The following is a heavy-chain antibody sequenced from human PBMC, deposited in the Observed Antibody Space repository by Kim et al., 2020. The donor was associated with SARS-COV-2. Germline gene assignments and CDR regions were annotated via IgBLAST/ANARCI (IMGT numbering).Heavy chain of an antibody. D-gene: IGHD3-10*01. V-gene: IGHV3-15*01. Sequence: GGSLRLSCAASGFTFSNAWMNWVRQAPGKGLEWVGRFKSKTDGGTTDYAAPVKGRFTISRDDSKNTLYLQMNSLKTEDTAVYYCTTELYYYGSGSYYMNYYFDYWGQGTLVTFSS. CDR1: GFTFSNAW. J-gene: IGHJ4*02. CDR2: FKSKTDGGTT. CDR3: TTELYYYGSGSYYMNYYFDY.